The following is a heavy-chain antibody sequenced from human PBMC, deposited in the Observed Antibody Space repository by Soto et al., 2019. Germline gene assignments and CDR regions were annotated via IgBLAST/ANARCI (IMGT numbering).Heavy chain of an antibody. V-gene: IGHV1-3*01. D-gene: IGHD2-2*01. CDR2: IIAANGNT. J-gene: IGHJ3*01. CDR1: GYTFTNYA. Sequence: GASVKVSCKASGYTFTNYAIHWVRQAPGQSLEWMGWIIAANGNTKYSQKFQGRVTITRDTSASTAYMELISLRSEDTAVYYCARDVRYCSSITCPRHGLDVWGQGTKVTVSS. CDR3: ARDVRYCSSITCPRHGLDV.